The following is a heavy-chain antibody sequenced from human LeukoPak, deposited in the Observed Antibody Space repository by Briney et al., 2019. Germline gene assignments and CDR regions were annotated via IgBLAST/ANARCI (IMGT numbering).Heavy chain of an antibody. D-gene: IGHD3-22*01. J-gene: IGHJ4*02. CDR2: ISGSGGRT. CDR3: AKALSNRITMIVVSG. V-gene: IGHV3-23*01. CDR1: GFTFSSYA. Sequence: GGSLRLSCAASGFTFSSYAMSWVRQAPGKGLEWVSAISGSGGRTYYADSVKGRFTISRDNSKNTLYLQMNSLRAEDTAVYYCAKALSNRITMIVVSGWGQGTLVTVSS.